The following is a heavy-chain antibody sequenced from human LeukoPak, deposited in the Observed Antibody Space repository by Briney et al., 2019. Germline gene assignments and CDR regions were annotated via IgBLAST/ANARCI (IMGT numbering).Heavy chain of an antibody. D-gene: IGHD6-25*01. CDR2: IYYSGST. V-gene: IGHV4-59*01. J-gene: IGHJ4*02. CDR1: GGSISSYY. CDR3: ARDVGSALLDY. Sequence: PLETLSLTCTVSGGSISSYYWSWIRQPPGKGLEWIGYIYYSGSTNYNPSLKSRVTISVDTSKNQFSLKLSSVTAADTAVYYCARDVGSALLDYWGQGTLVTVSS.